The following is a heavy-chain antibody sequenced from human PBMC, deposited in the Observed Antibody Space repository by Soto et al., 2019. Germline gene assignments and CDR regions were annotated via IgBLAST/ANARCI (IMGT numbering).Heavy chain of an antibody. CDR1: GYSFSSYG. Sequence: QLQLVQSGAEVKKPGASVKVSCKASGYSFSSYGITWVRQAPGQGLEWMGWSSGYNANANYTQKFQGRVTMTTDTSTSTAYMELSSLRSDDTAVYYCVRDQYHWYFDLWGRGTLVTVSS. D-gene: IGHD4-4*01. V-gene: IGHV1-18*01. CDR3: VRDQYHWYFDL. CDR2: SSGYNANA. J-gene: IGHJ2*01.